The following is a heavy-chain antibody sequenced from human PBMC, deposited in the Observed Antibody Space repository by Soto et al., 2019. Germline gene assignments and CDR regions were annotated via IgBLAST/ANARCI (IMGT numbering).Heavy chain of an antibody. CDR1: GGSLSGYY. V-gene: IGHV4-34*01. D-gene: IGHD5-12*01. CDR3: ARGQEGVVATH. CDR2: IKDGGRT. Sequence: QVQLQQWGAGLLKPSETLSLNCAVNGGSLSGYYWSWIRQPPGKGLEWIGEIKDGGRTNYSPSLKSRATISSDTSNTQFSLRLYSVTAADTGVYYCARGQEGVVATHWDQGTLVTGSS. J-gene: IGHJ4*02.